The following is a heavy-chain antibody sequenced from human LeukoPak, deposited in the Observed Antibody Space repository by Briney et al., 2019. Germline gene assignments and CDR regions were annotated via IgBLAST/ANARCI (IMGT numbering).Heavy chain of an antibody. CDR3: ARVGDYGDYYYYGMDV. V-gene: IGHV4-59*01. J-gene: IGHJ6*02. CDR2: IYYSGST. D-gene: IGHD4-17*01. Sequence: PSETLSLTCTVSGGSISSYYWSRIRQPPGKGLEWVGYIYYSGSTNYNPSLKSRVTISVDTSKNQFSLKLSSVTAADTAVYYCARVGDYGDYYYYGMDVWGQGTTVTVSS. CDR1: GGSISSYY.